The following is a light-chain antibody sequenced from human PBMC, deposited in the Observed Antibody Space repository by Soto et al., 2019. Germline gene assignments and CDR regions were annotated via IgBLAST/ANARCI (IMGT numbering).Light chain of an antibody. CDR3: SSYTTSTSFIL. V-gene: IGLV2-14*01. J-gene: IGLJ2*01. Sequence: QSALTQPASVSGSPGQSITISCTGSGRDIGAYDYVSWYQQVPGTAPKAMIYEVSSRPSGVSNRFSGSKSGNTASLTISGLQAEDEAYYYCSSYTTSTSFILFGGGTKLTVL. CDR2: EVS. CDR1: GRDIGAYDY.